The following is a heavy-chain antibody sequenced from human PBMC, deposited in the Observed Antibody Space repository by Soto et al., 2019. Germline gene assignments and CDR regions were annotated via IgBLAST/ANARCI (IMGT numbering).Heavy chain of an antibody. CDR3: ARSLRGYSGYSGY. D-gene: IGHD5-12*01. V-gene: IGHV3-11*05. CDR1: GFTFSDYY. Sequence: QVQLVESGGGLVKPGGCLRLSCAASGFTFSDYYMSWIRQAPGKGLEWVSYISSSGSDTNYADSVKGRFTVSRDNAKNSLYLQMNSLRAEDSAVYYCARSLRGYSGYSGYWGQGTLVTVCS. CDR2: ISSSGSDT. J-gene: IGHJ4*02.